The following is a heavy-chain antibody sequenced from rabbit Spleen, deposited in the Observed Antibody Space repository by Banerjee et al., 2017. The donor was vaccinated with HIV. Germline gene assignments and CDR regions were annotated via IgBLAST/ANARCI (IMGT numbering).Heavy chain of an antibody. D-gene: IGHD1-1*01. CDR3: ARDLVGVIGWNFNL. CDR1: GFTLSRYW. V-gene: IGHV1S45*01. J-gene: IGHJ4*01. Sequence: EESGGDLVKPEGSLTLTCTASGFTLSRYWICWVRQAPGKGLEWIACINTATGKAVYASWAKGRFTISKTSSNTVTLQMTSLTAADTATCFCARDLVGVIGWNFNLWGPGTLVTVS. CDR2: INTATGKA.